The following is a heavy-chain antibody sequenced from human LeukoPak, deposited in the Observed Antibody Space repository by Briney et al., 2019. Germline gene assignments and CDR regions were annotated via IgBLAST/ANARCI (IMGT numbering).Heavy chain of an antibody. J-gene: IGHJ3*02. D-gene: IGHD3-22*01. Sequence: GGSLRLSCAASGFTVSSNYMSWVRQAPGKGLEWVSVIYSGGSTYYADSVKGRFTISRDNSKNTLYLQMNSLRAEDTAVYYCARAFGPNYYDSSGYYPDAFDIWGQGTMVTVSS. V-gene: IGHV3-66*01. CDR3: ARAFGPNYYDSSGYYPDAFDI. CDR2: IYSGGST. CDR1: GFTVSSNY.